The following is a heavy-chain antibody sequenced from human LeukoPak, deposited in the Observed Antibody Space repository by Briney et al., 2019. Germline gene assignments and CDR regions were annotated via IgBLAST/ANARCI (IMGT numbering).Heavy chain of an antibody. V-gene: IGHV1-2*02. J-gene: IGHJ3*02. CDR2: SGGT. CDR3: ARDPRVTMIVVVAADAFDI. Sequence: SGGTNYAQKFQRSVTITRDTSISTAYMELSRLRSDDTAVYYCARDPRVTMIVVVAADAFDIWGQGTMVTVSS. D-gene: IGHD3-22*01.